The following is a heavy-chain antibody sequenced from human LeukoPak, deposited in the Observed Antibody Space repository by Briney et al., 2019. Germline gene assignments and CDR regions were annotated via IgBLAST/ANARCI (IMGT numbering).Heavy chain of an antibody. CDR3: ARGISTTGHDY. J-gene: IGHJ4*02. CDR1: GYSISSGYY. CDR2: VYHSGST. V-gene: IGHV4-38-2*01. D-gene: IGHD2/OR15-2a*01. Sequence: SETLSLTRAVSGYSISSGYYWGWIRQPPGKGLEWIGSVYHSGSTYYIPSLKSRVTISVDTSKNQFSLKVTSVTAADTAVYYCARGISTTGHDYWGQGTLVTVSS.